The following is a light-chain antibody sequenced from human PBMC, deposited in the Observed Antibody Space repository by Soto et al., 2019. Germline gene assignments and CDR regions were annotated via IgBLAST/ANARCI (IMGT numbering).Light chain of an antibody. CDR1: QSVSSY. CDR3: QQRSNWPSIT. CDR2: DAS. J-gene: IGKJ5*01. Sequence: EIVLTQSPATLSLSPGERATLSSRASQSVSSYLAWYQQKPGQAPRLLIYDASNRATGIPARFSGSGSGTDFTLTISSLEPEDFAVYYCQQRSNWPSITFGQGTRLEI. V-gene: IGKV3-11*01.